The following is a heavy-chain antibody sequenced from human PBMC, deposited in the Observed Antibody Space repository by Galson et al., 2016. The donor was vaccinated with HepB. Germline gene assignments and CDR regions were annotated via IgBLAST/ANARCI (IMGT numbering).Heavy chain of an antibody. CDR2: LNGSGRKT. J-gene: IGHJ3*02. Sequence: SLRLSCAASGFTFTSYALSWVRQAPGRGLEWVSTLNGSGRKTYYADSVKSRFTISRDNSKNTLFLQMNSLRVEDTAVYYCAKSFVKKDFWSYYLADAFDIRGQGTTVTVST. V-gene: IGHV3-23*01. D-gene: IGHD3-3*01. CDR1: GFTFTSYA. CDR3: AKSFVKKDFWSYYLADAFDI.